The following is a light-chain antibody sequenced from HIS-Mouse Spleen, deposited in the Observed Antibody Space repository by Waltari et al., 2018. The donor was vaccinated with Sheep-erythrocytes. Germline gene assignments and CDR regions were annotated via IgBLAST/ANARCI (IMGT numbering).Light chain of an antibody. V-gene: IGLV3-1*01. J-gene: IGLJ2*01. CDR2: QDS. CDR3: QAWDSSTEV. Sequence: SYELTQPPSVSVSPGQTASITCPGDKLGDKYACWYQQKPGQSPVLVIYQDSNRPSGIPERFSGSNSGNTATLTISGTQAMDEADYYCQAWDSSTEVFGGGTKLTVL. CDR1: KLGDKY.